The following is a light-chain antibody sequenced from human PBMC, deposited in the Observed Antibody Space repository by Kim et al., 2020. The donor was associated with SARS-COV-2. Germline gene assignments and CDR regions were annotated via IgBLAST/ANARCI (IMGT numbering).Light chain of an antibody. CDR3: QNYSSARRT. J-gene: IGKJ1*01. V-gene: IGKV1-27*01. Sequence: ASVGDRVTITCRASQGIGDYLAWYQHKPEKVPKLLIYSASTLQSGVPSRFSGSGSATDFTLTISSLQAEDVATYYCQNYSSARRTFGQGTKVEIK. CDR2: SAS. CDR1: QGIGDY.